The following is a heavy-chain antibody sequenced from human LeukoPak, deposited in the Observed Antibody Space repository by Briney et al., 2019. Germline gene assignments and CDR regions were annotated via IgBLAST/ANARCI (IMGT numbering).Heavy chain of an antibody. D-gene: IGHD3-22*01. CDR3: ARDRRDYYDSSGYQYYFDY. Sequence: SETLSLTCIVSGGSISNYYWSWIRQPPGKGLEWIGYIYYSGSTYYNPSLKSRVTISVDTSKNQFSLKLSSVTAADTAVYYCARDRRDYYDSSGYQYYFDYWGQGTLVTVSS. CDR1: GGSISNYY. CDR2: IYYSGST. J-gene: IGHJ4*02. V-gene: IGHV4-59*01.